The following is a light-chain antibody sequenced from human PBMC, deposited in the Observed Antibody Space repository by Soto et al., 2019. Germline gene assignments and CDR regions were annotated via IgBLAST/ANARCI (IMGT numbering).Light chain of an antibody. CDR2: YDD. CDR1: SSNIGNNA. Sequence: QSVLTQPPSVSEAPRQRVTISCSGSSSNIGNNAVNWYQQLPGKAPKLLIYYDDLLPSGVSDRFSGSKSGTSASLAISGLQSEDEDDYYCEAWDDSLNGQVFGTGTKVTVL. CDR3: EAWDDSLNGQV. V-gene: IGLV1-36*01. J-gene: IGLJ1*01.